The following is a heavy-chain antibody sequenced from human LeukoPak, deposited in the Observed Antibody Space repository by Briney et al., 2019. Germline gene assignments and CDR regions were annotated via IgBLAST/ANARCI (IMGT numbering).Heavy chain of an antibody. D-gene: IGHD6-19*01. Sequence: ASVKVSCKASGYTFTSYDINWVRQATGQGLEWMGWMNPNSGNTGYARKFQGRVTMTRNTSISTAYMELSSLRSEDTAVYYCARECPVSASNYYYGMDVWGQGTTVTVSS. CDR1: GYTFTSYD. V-gene: IGHV1-8*01. CDR2: MNPNSGNT. J-gene: IGHJ6*02. CDR3: ARECPVSASNYYYGMDV.